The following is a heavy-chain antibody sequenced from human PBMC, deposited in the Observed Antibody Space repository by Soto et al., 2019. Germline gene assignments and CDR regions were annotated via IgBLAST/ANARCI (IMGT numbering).Heavy chain of an antibody. V-gene: IGHV1-69*02. Sequence: QVHLIQSGAEVKKPGSSVKVSCKAAGGTFNTDTLIWVRQAPGHGLEWMGRIIPMLTVTNSAQKFQGRLTLTSDKSTGTAFMELTSLRSDDTAVYYCSIGSWSAETFDVWGQGPMVTVSS. CDR1: GGTFNTDT. CDR3: SIGSWSAETFDV. J-gene: IGHJ3*01. CDR2: IIPMLTVT. D-gene: IGHD2-2*01.